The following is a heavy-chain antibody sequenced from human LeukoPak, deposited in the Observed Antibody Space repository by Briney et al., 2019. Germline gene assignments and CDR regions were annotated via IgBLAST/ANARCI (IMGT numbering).Heavy chain of an antibody. CDR2: INPNSGGT. CDR3: ASLTGITGTTSEGAS. D-gene: IGHD1-7*01. J-gene: IGHJ5*02. V-gene: IGHV1-2*02. Sequence: ASVKVSCKASGYTFTGYYMHWVRQAPVQGLEWMGWINPNSGGTNYAQKFQGRVTMTRDTSISTAYMELSRLRSDDTAVYYCASLTGITGTTSEGASWGQGTLVTVSS. CDR1: GYTFTGYY.